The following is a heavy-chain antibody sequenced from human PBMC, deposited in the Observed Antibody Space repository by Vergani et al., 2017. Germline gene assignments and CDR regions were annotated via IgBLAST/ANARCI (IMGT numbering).Heavy chain of an antibody. D-gene: IGHD1-26*01. CDR3: ARRAERWETLLREDFDV. Sequence: QAQLQESGPGLVKPSETLSLTCHVFGVSVTDYNCNWIRQAPGKGLEWIGEINHSGTINYNPTLKSPFNVSIDTSRDHFSLKLRSVSAADTAVYFCARRAERWETLLREDFDVWGQGTFVTVSP. CDR1: GVSVTDYN. J-gene: IGHJ3*01. CDR2: INHSGTI. V-gene: IGHV4-34*10.